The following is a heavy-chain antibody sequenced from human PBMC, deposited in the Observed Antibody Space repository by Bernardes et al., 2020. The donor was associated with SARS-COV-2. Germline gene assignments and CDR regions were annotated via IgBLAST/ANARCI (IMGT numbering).Heavy chain of an antibody. CDR1: GFPFSSYW. V-gene: IGHV3-23*01. CDR3: ARESGYDSSGYSFDP. CDR2: ISVTGGSP. D-gene: IGHD3-22*01. J-gene: IGHJ5*02. Sequence: GGSLRLSCAASGFPFSSYWMSWVRQAPGKGLEWFPAISVTGGSPYNASSGTGRFTISRDNSKNTLYLKMNSLRAEDTAVYYCARESGYDSSGYSFDPWGQGTLVTVSS.